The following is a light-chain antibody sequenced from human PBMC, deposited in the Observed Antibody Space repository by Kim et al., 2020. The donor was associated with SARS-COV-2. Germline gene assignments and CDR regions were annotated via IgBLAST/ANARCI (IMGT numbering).Light chain of an antibody. V-gene: IGLV3-1*01. CDR2: QDS. J-gene: IGLJ2*01. CDR3: QAWDTIVV. CDR1: TLGDRY. Sequence: SYELTQPPSVSVSPGQTASITCSGDTLGDRYVCWYQQKPGQSPVLVIYQDSKRPSGIPERFSGSNSGNTATLTISGTQPMDEADYYCQAWDTIVVFGGGTKVTVL.